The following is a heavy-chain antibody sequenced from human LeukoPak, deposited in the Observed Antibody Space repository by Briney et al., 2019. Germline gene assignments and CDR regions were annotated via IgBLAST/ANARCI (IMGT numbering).Heavy chain of an antibody. D-gene: IGHD6-13*01. V-gene: IGHV3-7*01. CDR1: GFTLSSYW. Sequence: GGSLRLSCAASGFTLSSYWMSWVRQAPGKGLEWVANVKQDGSEKYYVDSVKGRFTISRDNAKNSLYLQMNSLRAEDTAVYYCARARIAAASPISDYWGQGTLVTVSS. J-gene: IGHJ4*02. CDR2: VKQDGSEK. CDR3: ARARIAAASPISDY.